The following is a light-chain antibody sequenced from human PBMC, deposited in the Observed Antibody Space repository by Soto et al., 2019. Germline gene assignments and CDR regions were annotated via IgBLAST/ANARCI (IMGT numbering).Light chain of an antibody. CDR2: GAA. J-gene: IGKJ1*01. CDR3: QQYGSSST. Sequence: EIVLTQSPGTLSLSPGERATLSCRASQSVSSGYLAWYQQKPGQAPRLLIFGAASRATGIPDRFSGRGSGTDFTLTISRLEPEDFAVYYCQQYGSSSTFGQGTKVDIK. V-gene: IGKV3-20*01. CDR1: QSVSSGY.